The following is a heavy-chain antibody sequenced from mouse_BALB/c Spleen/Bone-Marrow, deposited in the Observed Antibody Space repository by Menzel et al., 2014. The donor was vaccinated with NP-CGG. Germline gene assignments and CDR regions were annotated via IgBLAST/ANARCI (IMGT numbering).Heavy chain of an antibody. D-gene: IGHD2-14*01. CDR1: GYTFTSYW. Sequence: VQLQQSGAELAKPGASVKMSCKASGYTFTSYWMHWVKQRPGQGLEWIGYINPSTGYTEYNQKFEDKATLTADKSSSTAYVQLSSLTSEDSAVYYCARAGDYRYPFAYWGQGTLVTVSA. J-gene: IGHJ3*01. V-gene: IGHV1-7*01. CDR3: ARAGDYRYPFAY. CDR2: INPSTGYT.